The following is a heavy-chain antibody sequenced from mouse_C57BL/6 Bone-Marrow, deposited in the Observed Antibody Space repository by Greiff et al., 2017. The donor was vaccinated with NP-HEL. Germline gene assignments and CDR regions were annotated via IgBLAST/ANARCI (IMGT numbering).Heavy chain of an antibody. V-gene: IGHV1-81*01. CDR1: GYTFTSYG. Sequence: QVKLQQSGAELARPGASVKLSCKASGYTFTSYGISWVKQRTGQGLEWIGEIYPRSGNTYYNEKFKGKATLTADKSSSTAYMELRSLTSEDSAVYFCARGDYYGSSYWYFDVWGTGTTVTVSS. J-gene: IGHJ1*03. CDR3: ARGDYYGSSYWYFDV. CDR2: IYPRSGNT. D-gene: IGHD1-1*01.